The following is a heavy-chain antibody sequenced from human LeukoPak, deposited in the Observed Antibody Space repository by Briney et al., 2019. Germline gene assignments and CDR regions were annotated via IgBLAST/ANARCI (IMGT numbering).Heavy chain of an antibody. Sequence: APVKVSCKAFGYGFTSYYIHRVRQAPGQGLEWMGIINPSVGGTTYARKFQGRVTMTRDTSTSTVYMELSSLRSEDTAVYYCARHGSGRYYPAEGRVDYWGQGTLVTVSS. CDR2: INPSVGGT. J-gene: IGHJ4*02. CDR1: GYGFTSYY. D-gene: IGHD3-10*01. V-gene: IGHV1-46*03. CDR3: ARHGSGRYYPAEGRVDY.